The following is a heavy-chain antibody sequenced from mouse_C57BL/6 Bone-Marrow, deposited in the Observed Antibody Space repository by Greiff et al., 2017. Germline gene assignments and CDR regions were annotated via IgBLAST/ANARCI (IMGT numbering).Heavy chain of an antibody. V-gene: IGHV1-55*01. D-gene: IGHD2-4*01. J-gene: IGHJ3*01. CDR3: ARSSGLRFAY. Sequence: VQLQQPGAELVKPGASVKMSCKASGYIFTSYWITWVKQRPGQGLEWIGDIFPGSGSTNYNEKFQSQATLTVDTSSSTAYMQLSSLTSEDSAVYYCARSSGLRFAYWGQGTLVTVSA. CDR1: GYIFTSYW. CDR2: IFPGSGST.